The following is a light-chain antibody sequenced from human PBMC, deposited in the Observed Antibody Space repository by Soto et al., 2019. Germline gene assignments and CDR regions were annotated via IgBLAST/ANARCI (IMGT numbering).Light chain of an antibody. J-gene: IGKJ4*01. V-gene: IGKV3-20*01. CDR2: GAS. CDR3: QQSGNSPLT. Sequence: EIVLTQSPGTLSLSPGERATLSCRASQSVSSSYLAWYQQKPGQAPRLLIYGASSRATGIPDRFSGSGSARDFTLTISRLEPEDFAVYYCQQSGNSPLTFGGGTKVEIK. CDR1: QSVSSSY.